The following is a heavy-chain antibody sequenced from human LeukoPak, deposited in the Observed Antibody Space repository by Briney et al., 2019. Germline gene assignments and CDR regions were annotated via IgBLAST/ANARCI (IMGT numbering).Heavy chain of an antibody. CDR2: ISGSGVST. CDR1: GFTFSSYG. Sequence: GGSLRLSCAASGFTFSSYGMSWVRQAPGKGLEWVSTISGSGVSTYYADSVKGRFTISRDNSKNTLYLQMNSLRAEDTAVYYCAKANSGDYVRNVYGMDVWGQGTTVTVSS. J-gene: IGHJ6*02. CDR3: AKANSGDYVRNVYGMDV. V-gene: IGHV3-23*01. D-gene: IGHD4-17*01.